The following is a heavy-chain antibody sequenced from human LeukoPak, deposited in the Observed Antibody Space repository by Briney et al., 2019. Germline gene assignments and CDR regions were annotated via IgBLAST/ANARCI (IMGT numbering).Heavy chain of an antibody. CDR2: IYYSGIT. D-gene: IGHD3-16*01. Sequence: SETLSLLHVIWLDSHNLDVAYCGSIRQDPGKGLEWIGYIYYSGITNYHPSLKCRVTISVDTSRKQFSLRVASVTAADRAVYYFARVPGGCGVDVWGQGTTVTVSS. CDR1: LDSHNLDVAY. CDR3: ARVPGGCGVDV. V-gene: IGHV4-31*03. J-gene: IGHJ6*02.